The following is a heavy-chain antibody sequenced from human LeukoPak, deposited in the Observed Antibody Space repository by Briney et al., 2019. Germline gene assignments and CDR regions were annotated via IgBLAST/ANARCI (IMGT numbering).Heavy chain of an antibody. CDR3: ARGQSYSSGWYTKRYYYYYYMDV. CDR1: GVSIRSYY. V-gene: IGHV4-4*07. Sequence: PSETLSLTCTVSGVSIRSYYWSWIRQPAGKGLEWIGRIHTSGSTNYNPSLKSRVTISVDTSKNQFSLKLSSVTAADTAVYYCARGQSYSSGWYTKRYYYYYYMDVWGKGTTVTVSS. CDR2: IHTSGST. J-gene: IGHJ6*03. D-gene: IGHD6-19*01.